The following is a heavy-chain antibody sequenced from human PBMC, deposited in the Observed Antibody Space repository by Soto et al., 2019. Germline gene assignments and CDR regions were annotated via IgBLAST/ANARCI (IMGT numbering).Heavy chain of an antibody. V-gene: IGHV3-30-3*01. J-gene: IGHJ4*02. CDR1: GFTFSSYA. CDR3: ARDRDYGSGSYYNLPDY. Sequence: GGSLRLSCAASGFTFSSYAMHWVRQAPGKGLEWVAVISYDGSNKYYADSVKGRFTISRDNSKNMLYLQMNSLRAEDTAVYYCARDRDYGSGSYYNLPDYWGQGTLVTVSS. D-gene: IGHD3-10*01. CDR2: ISYDGSNK.